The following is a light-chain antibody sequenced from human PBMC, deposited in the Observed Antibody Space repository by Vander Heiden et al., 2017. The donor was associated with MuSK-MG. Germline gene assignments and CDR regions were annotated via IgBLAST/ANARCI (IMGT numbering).Light chain of an antibody. J-gene: IGKJ2*01. CDR1: QVISSY. Sequence: IQFTQSPSSLSAAVGDRVTITCRARQVISSYLAWYQQKPGKAPKLLIYAASTLQSGVPSRFSGSGSGTDFTLTISSLQPEDFATYYCQQFNSYPQTFGQGTKLXIK. CDR3: QQFNSYPQT. V-gene: IGKV1-9*01. CDR2: AAS.